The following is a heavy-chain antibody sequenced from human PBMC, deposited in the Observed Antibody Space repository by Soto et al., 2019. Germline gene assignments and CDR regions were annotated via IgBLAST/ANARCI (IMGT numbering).Heavy chain of an antibody. Sequence: VPLVESGGGLIQPGGSLRLSCAASGFTVSSNLMTWIRQAPGRGPEWVSTIYHGGNTYYAGSVKGRFAISRDNSKNMLYLQMNSLRVEDTAVYYCATGVDTAKDGYWGQGTLVTVSS. V-gene: IGHV3-53*01. CDR1: GFTVSSNL. CDR3: ATGVDTAKDGY. D-gene: IGHD5-18*01. J-gene: IGHJ4*02. CDR2: IYHGGNT.